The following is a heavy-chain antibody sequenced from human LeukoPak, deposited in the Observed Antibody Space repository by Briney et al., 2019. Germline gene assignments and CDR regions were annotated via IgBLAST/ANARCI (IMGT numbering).Heavy chain of an antibody. Sequence: GASVKVSCKASGYTFTSYGISWARQAPGQGLEWMGWISAYNGNTNYAQKLQGRVTMTTDTSTSTAYMELRSLRSDDTAVYYCARDHCSGGSCYRSPTDYWGQGTLVSVSS. CDR1: GYTFTSYG. V-gene: IGHV1-18*01. J-gene: IGHJ4*02. D-gene: IGHD2-15*01. CDR3: ARDHCSGGSCYRSPTDY. CDR2: ISAYNGNT.